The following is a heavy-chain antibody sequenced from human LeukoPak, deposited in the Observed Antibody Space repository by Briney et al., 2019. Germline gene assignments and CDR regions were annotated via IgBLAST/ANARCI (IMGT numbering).Heavy chain of an antibody. D-gene: IGHD3-16*01. V-gene: IGHV3-7*01. CDR3: ARSLGDD. CDR1: GXTFSTYW. Sequence: XLSXAVSGXTFSTYWMTWVRQAPGKGLEWVASINQYGTGKYYVDSVKGRFTISRDNAKGSVYLQMNSLRDEDTAVYYCARSLGDDWGQGTLVTVSS. CDR2: INQYGTGK. J-gene: IGHJ4*02.